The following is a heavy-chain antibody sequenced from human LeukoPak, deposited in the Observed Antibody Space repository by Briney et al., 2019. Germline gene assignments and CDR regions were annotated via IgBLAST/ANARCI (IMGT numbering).Heavy chain of an antibody. D-gene: IGHD2-2*01. V-gene: IGHV3-9*01. Sequence: PGRSLRLSCAASGSNFDDWAMHWVRQAPGKGLEWVSGISWNSIYIGYADSVKGRFTISRDNARNSLYLQMNSLRPEDTALYYCAKGGPIVPASNGPIYYYYYMDVWGKGTTVTVSS. CDR3: AKGGPIVPASNGPIYYYYYMDV. J-gene: IGHJ6*03. CDR1: GSNFDDWA. CDR2: ISWNSIYI.